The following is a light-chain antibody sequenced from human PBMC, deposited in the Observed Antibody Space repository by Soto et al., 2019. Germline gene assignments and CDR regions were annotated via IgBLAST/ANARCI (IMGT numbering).Light chain of an antibody. CDR3: CAYAGSNTLV. Sequence: QSVLTQPASVSGSPGQSITISCTGTSGDIGRSKFVSWYQQQPGKAPKLMIYEGNKRPSGVSNRFSASKSGNTASLTISGLQAEDEADYYCCAYAGSNTLVFGGGTKVTVL. V-gene: IGLV2-23*01. J-gene: IGLJ2*01. CDR1: SGDIGRSKF. CDR2: EGN.